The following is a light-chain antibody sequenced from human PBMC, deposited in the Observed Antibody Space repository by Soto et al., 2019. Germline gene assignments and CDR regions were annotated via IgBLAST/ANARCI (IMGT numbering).Light chain of an antibody. V-gene: IGKV3-20*01. CDR1: QSIVANY. CDR2: GVS. Sequence: EIVLTQSPGTLSLSPGEGATLSCRASQSIVANYLAWYQQKPGQSPRLLIYGVSSRATGIPDRFSGSGSRTDFTLTINRLEPEDSAVYYCQQYGSSPGTFGQGTKAEIK. CDR3: QQYGSSPGT. J-gene: IGKJ1*01.